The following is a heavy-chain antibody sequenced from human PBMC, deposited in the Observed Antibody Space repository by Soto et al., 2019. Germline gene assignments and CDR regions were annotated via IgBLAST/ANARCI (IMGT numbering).Heavy chain of an antibody. CDR2: IIPIFGTA. CDR1: GGTFSSYA. Sequence: SVKVSCKASGGTFSSYAISWVRQAPGQGLEWMGGIIPIFGTANYAQKFQGRVTITADRSTSTAYMELSSLRSEDTAVYYCARVSYDILTAQRGGTDWFDPWGQGTLVTVSS. J-gene: IGHJ5*02. CDR3: ARVSYDILTAQRGGTDWFDP. V-gene: IGHV1-69*06. D-gene: IGHD3-9*01.